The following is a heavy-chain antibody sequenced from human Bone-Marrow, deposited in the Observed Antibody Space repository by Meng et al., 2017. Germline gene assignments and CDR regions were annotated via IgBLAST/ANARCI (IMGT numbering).Heavy chain of an antibody. D-gene: IGHD3-10*01. J-gene: IGHJ4*02. CDR1: GGSISSYY. Sequence: SETLSLTCTVSGGSISSYYWSWIRQPPGKGLEWIGYIYYSGSTNYNPSLKSRVTISVDTSKNQFSLKLSSVTAADTAVYYCARDRGGGWGFDYWGQGTRVTVSS. CDR3: ARDRGGGWGFDY. CDR2: IYYSGST. V-gene: IGHV4-59*01.